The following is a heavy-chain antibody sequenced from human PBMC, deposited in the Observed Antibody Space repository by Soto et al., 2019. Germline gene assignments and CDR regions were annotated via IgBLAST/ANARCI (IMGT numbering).Heavy chain of an antibody. V-gene: IGHV4-39*07. CDR1: GGSISSSIYY. J-gene: IGHJ5*02. Sequence: SETLSLTCPVSGGSISSSIYYWGWSRQPPGKGLERIGSIYYSGGTYYDPSLKSRVTISVVTSKDHVSLKLTSVAAADTAVYYCERDRSTYRGGGTGEVKKNWFDPWGPGTLVT. D-gene: IGHD2-2*01. CDR2: IYYSGGT. CDR3: ERDRSTYRGGGTGEVKKNWFDP.